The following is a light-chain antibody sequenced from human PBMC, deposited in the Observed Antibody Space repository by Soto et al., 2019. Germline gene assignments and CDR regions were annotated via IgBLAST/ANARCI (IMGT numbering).Light chain of an antibody. Sequence: EIVMTQSPATLSVSPGERATISCRASQSVSSNLAWYQQKPGQAPMLLIYGASTRATGIPSRFSGSGSGTEFTLTISSLQSEDFAVYYCQQYNNWPPWTFGQGTKVEIK. J-gene: IGKJ1*01. CDR3: QQYNNWPPWT. V-gene: IGKV3-15*01. CDR2: GAS. CDR1: QSVSSN.